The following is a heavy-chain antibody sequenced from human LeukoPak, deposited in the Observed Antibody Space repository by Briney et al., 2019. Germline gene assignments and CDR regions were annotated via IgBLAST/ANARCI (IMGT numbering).Heavy chain of an antibody. V-gene: IGHV3-21*01. CDR3: ARRVASANDAFDI. J-gene: IGHJ3*02. D-gene: IGHD6-13*01. CDR2: ISSSSTYM. Sequence: GGSLRLSCAASGFTFSSYSMNWVRQAPGKGLEWVSSISSSSTYMYYADSLKGRFTISRDNAKNSLYLQMNSLRAEDTVVYYCARRVASANDAFDIWGQGTMVTVSS. CDR1: GFTFSSYS.